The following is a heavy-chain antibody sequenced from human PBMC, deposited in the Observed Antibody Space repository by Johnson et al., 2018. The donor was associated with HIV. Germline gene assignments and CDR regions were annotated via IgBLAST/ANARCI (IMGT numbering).Heavy chain of an antibody. CDR2: IYSGGST. CDR1: GFTFRNYG. V-gene: IGHV3-66*01. CDR3: ARDGESQQLPLGDAFDV. Sequence: VQLVESGGGVVQPGRSLRLSCVASGFTFRNYGMSWVRQAPGKGLEWVSVIYSGGSTYYADSVRGRFTISRDNSKNTLYLQMSSLRAEDTAMYYCARDGESQQLPLGDAFDVWGQGTMVTVSS. D-gene: IGHD6-13*01. J-gene: IGHJ3*01.